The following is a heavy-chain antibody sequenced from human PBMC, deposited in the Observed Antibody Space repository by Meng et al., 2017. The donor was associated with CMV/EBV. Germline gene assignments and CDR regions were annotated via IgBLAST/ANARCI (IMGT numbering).Heavy chain of an antibody. J-gene: IGHJ4*02. CDR2: IYYSGST. CDR1: GGSISSGEYY. D-gene: IGHD3-3*01. V-gene: IGHV4-30-4*08. Sequence: VQLQESGPGLVKPSQTLSLNCTVSGGSISSGEYYWSWIRQPPGKGLEWIGYIYYSGSTYYNSSLKSRVTISVDTSKNQFSLKLSSVTAADTAVYYCARDNRRGGVDYWGQGTLVTVSS. CDR3: ARDNRRGGVDY.